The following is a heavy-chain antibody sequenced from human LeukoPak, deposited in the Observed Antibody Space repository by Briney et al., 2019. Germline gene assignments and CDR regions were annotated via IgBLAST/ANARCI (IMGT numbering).Heavy chain of an antibody. CDR1: GFTFSSYD. CDR3: ARASKLEPFDY. CDR2: IGSAGDT. J-gene: IGHJ4*02. Sequence: GGSLRLSCAASGFTFSSYDMHWARHPTGKGLDWVSAIGSAGDTYYPGSVKAGFTISRENAKNSLHLQMNSLRAGDTAVYYCARASKLEPFDYWGQGTLVTVSS. D-gene: IGHD1-1*01. V-gene: IGHV3-13*01.